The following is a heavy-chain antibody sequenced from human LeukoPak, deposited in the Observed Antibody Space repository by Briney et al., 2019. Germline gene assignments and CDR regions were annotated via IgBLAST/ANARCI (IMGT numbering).Heavy chain of an antibody. Sequence: HPGGSLRLSCEASGFTFSSYGMHWVRQAPGKGLEWVAFIRYDGSNKYYADSVKGRFTISRDNSKNTLYLQMNSLRAEDTAVYYCASGLLLWFGENYYMDVWGKGTTVTISS. V-gene: IGHV3-30*02. CDR3: ASGLLLWFGENYYMDV. CDR2: IRYDGSNK. D-gene: IGHD3-10*01. CDR1: GFTFSSYG. J-gene: IGHJ6*03.